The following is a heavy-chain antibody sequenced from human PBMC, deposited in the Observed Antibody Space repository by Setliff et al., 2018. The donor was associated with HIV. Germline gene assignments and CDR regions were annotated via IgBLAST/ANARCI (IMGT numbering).Heavy chain of an antibody. Sequence: SETLSLTCAVSGGSISSGGYSWSWIRQPPGKGLEWIGYIYHSGSTYYNPSLESRVTISVDTSKNQFSLKLSSVTAADMGVYYCARGRKKTLAVSGTRYFDFWGQGTLVTVSS. CDR2: IYHSGST. D-gene: IGHD6-19*01. CDR1: GGSISSGGYS. V-gene: IGHV4-30-2*01. CDR3: ARGRKKTLAVSGTRYFDF. J-gene: IGHJ4*02.